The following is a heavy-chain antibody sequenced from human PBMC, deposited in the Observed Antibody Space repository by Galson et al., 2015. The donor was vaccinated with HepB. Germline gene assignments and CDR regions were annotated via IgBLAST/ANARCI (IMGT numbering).Heavy chain of an antibody. CDR2: ISGYNDDT. Sequence: SVKVSCKASGYIFTSYGVSWVRQAPGQGLEWMGWISGYNDDTNYGQRLQGRLTMTTDTSASTAYMELRSLRSDDTAVYYCARNTSDNNGFDIWGQGKMVTISS. D-gene: IGHD1-1*01. V-gene: IGHV1-18*01. J-gene: IGHJ3*02. CDR1: GYIFTSYG. CDR3: ARNTSDNNGFDI.